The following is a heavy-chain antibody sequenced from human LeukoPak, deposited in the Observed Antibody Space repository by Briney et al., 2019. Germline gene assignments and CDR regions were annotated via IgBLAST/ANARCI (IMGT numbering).Heavy chain of an antibody. Sequence: PSETLSLTCTVSGGSISSGSYYWSWIRQPAGKGLEWIGRIYTSGSTNYNPSLKSRVTISVDTSKNQFSLKLSSVTAADTAVYYCARGDSSSWYWFDPWGQGTLVTVSS. D-gene: IGHD6-13*01. V-gene: IGHV4-61*02. CDR3: ARGDSSSWYWFDP. J-gene: IGHJ5*02. CDR1: GGSISSGSYY. CDR2: IYTSGST.